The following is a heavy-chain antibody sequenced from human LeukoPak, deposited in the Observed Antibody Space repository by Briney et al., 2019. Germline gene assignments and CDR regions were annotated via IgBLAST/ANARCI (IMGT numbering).Heavy chain of an antibody. Sequence: SVKVSCKASGGTFSSYAISWVRQAPGQGLEWMGGIIPIFSTANYAQKFQGRVSITADESTSTAYMELSSLRSEDTAVYYCASIYGSGSYYLDYWGQGTLVTVSS. V-gene: IGHV1-69*01. D-gene: IGHD3-10*01. CDR3: ASIYGSGSYYLDY. J-gene: IGHJ4*02. CDR1: GGTFSSYA. CDR2: IIPIFSTA.